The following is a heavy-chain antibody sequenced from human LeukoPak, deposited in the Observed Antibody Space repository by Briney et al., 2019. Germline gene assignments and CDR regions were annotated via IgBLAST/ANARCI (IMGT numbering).Heavy chain of an antibody. Sequence: GGSLRLSCAASGFTFSSYAMSWVRQAPGKGLEWVSAISGSGGSTYYADSVKGRFTISRDNSKNTLYLQMNSLRAEDTAVYYCAREYTRFDYYDSSGPFDYWGQGTLVTVSS. J-gene: IGHJ4*02. CDR1: GFTFSSYA. CDR2: ISGSGGST. CDR3: AREYTRFDYYDSSGPFDY. V-gene: IGHV3-23*01. D-gene: IGHD3-22*01.